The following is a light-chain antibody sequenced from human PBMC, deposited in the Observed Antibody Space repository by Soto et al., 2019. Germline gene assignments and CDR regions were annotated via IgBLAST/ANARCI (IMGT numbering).Light chain of an antibody. CDR3: SSYAGSNKVV. CDR2: DVS. Sequence: QSALTQPPSASGSPGQSVTISCTGSSGDVGGYNYVSWYQQLPGKAPKLMIYDVSKRPSGVPDRFSGSKSGNTASLTVSGLQAEDEADYYCSSYAGSNKVVFGGGTKVTVL. J-gene: IGLJ2*01. V-gene: IGLV2-8*01. CDR1: SGDVGGYNY.